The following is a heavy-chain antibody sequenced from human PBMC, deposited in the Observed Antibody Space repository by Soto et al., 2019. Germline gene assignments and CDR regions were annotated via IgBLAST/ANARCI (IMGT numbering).Heavy chain of an antibody. CDR3: AKDDIVVVVAATVGYYGMDV. V-gene: IGHV3-23*01. D-gene: IGHD2-15*01. CDR1: GFTFSSYA. CDR2: ISGSGGST. Sequence: GGSLRLSCAASGFTFSSYAMSWVRQAPGKGLEWVSAISGSGGSTYYADSVKGRFTISRDNSKNTLYLQMNSLRAEDTAVYYCAKDDIVVVVAATVGYYGMDVWGQGTTVTVSS. J-gene: IGHJ6*02.